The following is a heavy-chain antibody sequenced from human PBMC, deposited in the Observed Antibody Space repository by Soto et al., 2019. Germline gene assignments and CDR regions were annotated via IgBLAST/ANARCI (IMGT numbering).Heavy chain of an antibody. CDR2: IKQDGREK. V-gene: IGHV3-7*01. Sequence: EVQLVESGGGLVQPGGSLRLSCSASGFTFSTYWMSWVRQAPGKGLEWVANIKQDGREKYYVDSVRGRFTISRDTAKNSLYLQMNSLRAEDTAVYYCARAYYYDSSGFSPGGYWGQGTLVTVSS. CDR3: ARAYYYDSSGFSPGGY. CDR1: GFTFSTYW. D-gene: IGHD3-22*01. J-gene: IGHJ4*02.